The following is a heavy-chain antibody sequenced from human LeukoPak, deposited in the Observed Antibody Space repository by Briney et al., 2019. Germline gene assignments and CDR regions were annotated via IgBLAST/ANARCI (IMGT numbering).Heavy chain of an antibody. V-gene: IGHV1-8*03. CDR3: TTDQLVEMATIKGSDCDY. D-gene: IGHD5-24*01. CDR1: GYTFTSYD. J-gene: IGHJ4*02. Sequence: AASVKVSCKASGYTFTSYDINWVRQAPGQGLEWMGWMNPNSGNTGYAQKFQGRVTITRNTSISTAYMELSSLRSEDTAVYYCTTDQLVEMATIKGSDCDYWGQGTLVTVSS. CDR2: MNPNSGNT.